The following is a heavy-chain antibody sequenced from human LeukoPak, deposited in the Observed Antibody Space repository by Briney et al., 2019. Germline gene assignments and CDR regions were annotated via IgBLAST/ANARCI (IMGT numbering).Heavy chain of an antibody. CDR3: ARSGYYYDSSYMDV. J-gene: IGHJ6*03. Sequence: GGSLRLSCAASGFTFSTYWMTWVRQAPGKGLEGVATIKRDRSGKYYVESVKGRFTISRDNAKNSLYLQMSSLRAEDTAVYYCARSGYYYDSSYMDVWGKGTTVTVSS. CDR2: IKRDRSGK. D-gene: IGHD3-22*01. CDR1: GFTFSTYW. V-gene: IGHV3-7*01.